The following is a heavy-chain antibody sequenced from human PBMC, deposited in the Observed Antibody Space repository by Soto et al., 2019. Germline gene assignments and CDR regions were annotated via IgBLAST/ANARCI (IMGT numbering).Heavy chain of an antibody. J-gene: IGHJ6*02. Sequence: QVQLQESGPGLVKPSETLSLTCTVSGGSISSGSYYYIWIRQPPGKGLEWIGFVYYTGSTIYNPSLKSRVTISVDTSKNQFSLKLSSVTAADTAVYYCARGGTRDGMDVWGQGTTVTVSS. V-gene: IGHV4-61*01. CDR3: ARGGTRDGMDV. D-gene: IGHD2-2*01. CDR2: VYYTGST. CDR1: GGSISSGSYY.